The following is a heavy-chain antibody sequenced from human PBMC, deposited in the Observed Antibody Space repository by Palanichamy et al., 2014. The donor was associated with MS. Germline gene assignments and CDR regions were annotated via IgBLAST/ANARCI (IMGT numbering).Heavy chain of an antibody. V-gene: IGHV3-23*01. D-gene: IGHD6-13*01. CDR2: ISGSGGNT. CDR1: GFTFSTYA. J-gene: IGHJ4*02. Sequence: EVQLLESGGGLVQPGGSLRLSCEASGFTFSTYAMGWVRQASGKGLEWVSGISGSGGNTCSADSVKGRFTISRDSSKNTLYVQMNSLRAEDAAVYYCARGIRVAAGKYYFDYWGQGTLVTVSS. CDR3: ARGIRVAAGKYYFDY.